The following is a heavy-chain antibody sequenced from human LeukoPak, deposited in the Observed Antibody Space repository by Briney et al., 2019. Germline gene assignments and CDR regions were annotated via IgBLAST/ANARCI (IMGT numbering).Heavy chain of an antibody. D-gene: IGHD6-13*01. Sequence: GGSLRLSCAASGFTFSSYAMSWVRQAPGKGLEWVSAISGSGGSTYYADSVKGRFTISRDNSKNTLYLQMNSLRAEDTAVYYCAKDWGGAAAGTGGFDYWGQGTLVTVSS. CDR3: AKDWGGAAAGTGGFDY. V-gene: IGHV3-23*01. CDR2: ISGSGGST. CDR1: GFTFSSYA. J-gene: IGHJ4*02.